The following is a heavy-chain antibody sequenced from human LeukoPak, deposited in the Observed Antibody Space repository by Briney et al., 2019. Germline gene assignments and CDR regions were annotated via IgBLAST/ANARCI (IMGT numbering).Heavy chain of an antibody. Sequence: QPGGSLRLSCAASGFTFTSYDMHWVRQTTGKGLEWVSAIGTAGDTYYPGSVKGRFTISRENDKNSLYLQMNSLRAGDTAVYYCARGKPPDYWGQGTLVTVSS. V-gene: IGHV3-13*01. J-gene: IGHJ4*02. CDR3: ARGKPPDY. CDR1: GFTFTSYD. CDR2: IGTAGDT.